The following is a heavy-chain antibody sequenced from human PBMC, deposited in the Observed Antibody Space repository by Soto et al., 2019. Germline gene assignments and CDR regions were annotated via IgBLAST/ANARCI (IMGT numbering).Heavy chain of an antibody. CDR1: GYPFIKYG. Sequence: QLQLVQSAAEVKKPGASVRVSCKAYGYPFIKYGISWIRQAPEQGLERMGWIKVDSGYTNYAQKFQGRVTMTADTSSDTAFMELRSLSLDDTAVYFCATSYDTGFDPWGQGTLVSVSS. CDR2: IKVDSGYT. CDR3: ATSYDTGFDP. V-gene: IGHV1-18*04. J-gene: IGHJ5*02. D-gene: IGHD3-9*01.